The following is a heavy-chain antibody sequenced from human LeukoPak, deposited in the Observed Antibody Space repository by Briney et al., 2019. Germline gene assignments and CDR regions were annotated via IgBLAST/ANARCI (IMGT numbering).Heavy chain of an antibody. D-gene: IGHD6-19*01. Sequence: AGGSLRLSCAASGFTFSNAWMSWGRQAPGKGLEWGGRIKSKTDGGTTDYVAPVKGRFRISRDDAKNTLYLQMNSLKTEDTAVYYCTKATPDSTGWIDYWGQGNLVTVSS. CDR2: IKSKTDGGTT. CDR1: GFTFSNAW. V-gene: IGHV3-15*01. CDR3: TKATPDSTGWIDY. J-gene: IGHJ4*02.